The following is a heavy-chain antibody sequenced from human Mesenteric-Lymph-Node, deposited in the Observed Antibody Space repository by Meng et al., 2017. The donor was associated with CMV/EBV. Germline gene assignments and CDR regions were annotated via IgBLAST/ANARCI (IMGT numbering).Heavy chain of an antibody. J-gene: IGHJ4*02. CDR3: ARGPSNWGLRIDY. D-gene: IGHD7-27*01. CDR1: GGSVSSGSYC. Sequence: TVSGGSVSSGSYCWSWIRQARGKGLEWIGFIYYSGSTNYNPSLKSRVTISVDTSKNQFSLKLSSVTAADTAVYYCARGPSNWGLRIDYWGQGTLVTVSS. CDR2: IYYSGST. V-gene: IGHV4-61*01.